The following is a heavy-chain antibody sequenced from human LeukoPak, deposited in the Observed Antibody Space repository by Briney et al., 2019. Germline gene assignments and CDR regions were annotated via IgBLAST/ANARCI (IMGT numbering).Heavy chain of an antibody. Sequence: GESLKISCKGSGYSFTSYWIGWLRQMPGKGLEWMGIIYPGDSDTRYSPSFQGQVTISADKSISTAYLQWSSLKASDTAMYYCARQDTYYYDSSGYSNWFDPWGQGTLVTVSS. V-gene: IGHV5-51*01. CDR1: GYSFTSYW. CDR2: IYPGDSDT. J-gene: IGHJ5*02. CDR3: ARQDTYYYDSSGYSNWFDP. D-gene: IGHD3-22*01.